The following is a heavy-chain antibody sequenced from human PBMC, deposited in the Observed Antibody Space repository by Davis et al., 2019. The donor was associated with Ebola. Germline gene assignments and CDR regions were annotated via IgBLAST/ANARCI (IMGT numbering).Heavy chain of an antibody. CDR1: GFTFSSYS. CDR2: ISSSSTI. J-gene: IGHJ6*03. Sequence: GESLKISCAASGFTFSSYSMNWVRQAPGKGLEWVSYISSSSTIYYADSVKGRFTISRDNAKNSLYLQMNSLRDEDTAVYYCAREGFLEWLSTYYYYYYMDVWGQGTLVTVSS. CDR3: AREGFLEWLSTYYYYYYMDV. D-gene: IGHD3-3*01. V-gene: IGHV3-48*02.